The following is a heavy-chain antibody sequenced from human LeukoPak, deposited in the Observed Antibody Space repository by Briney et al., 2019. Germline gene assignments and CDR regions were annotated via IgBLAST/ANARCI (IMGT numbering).Heavy chain of an antibody. J-gene: IGHJ4*02. CDR2: ISSSGGNV. V-gene: IGHV3-23*01. CDR1: AFTFSSYA. Sequence: PGGSLRLSCAASAFTFSSYAMSWVRQAPGKGLEWISSISSSGGNVYYADSVKGRFTVSRDNSKNSLYLQMNSLRAEDTALYYCAKGKFIAAAGTGLDYWGQGTLATVSS. D-gene: IGHD6-13*01. CDR3: AKGKFIAAAGTGLDY.